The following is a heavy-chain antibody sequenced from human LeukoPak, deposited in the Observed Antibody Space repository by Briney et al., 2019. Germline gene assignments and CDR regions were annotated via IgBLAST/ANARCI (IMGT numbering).Heavy chain of an antibody. V-gene: IGHV3-30-3*01. Sequence: GGSLRLSCAASGFTFSSYAMHWVRQAPGKGLEWVAVISYDGSNKYYADSVKGRFTISRDNSKNTLYLQMNSLRAEDTAVYYCAKDRWDRAFFDIWGKGKMVTFSS. CDR1: GFTFSSYA. CDR2: ISYDGSNK. D-gene: IGHD1-26*01. J-gene: IGHJ3*02. CDR3: AKDRWDRAFFDI.